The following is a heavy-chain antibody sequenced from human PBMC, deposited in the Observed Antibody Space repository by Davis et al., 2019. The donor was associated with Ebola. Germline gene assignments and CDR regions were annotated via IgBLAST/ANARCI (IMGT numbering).Heavy chain of an antibody. Sequence: GGSLRLSCKGSGYSFSSYWISWVRQMPGKGLEWMGRIDPSDSYTNYSPSFEGHITMSADKSISTAYLQWSSLKASDTAIYYCARHAIAATAAPEVHYYFYYMDVWGKGTTVTVSS. CDR3: ARHAIAATAAPEVHYYFYYMDV. D-gene: IGHD6-13*01. CDR1: GYSFSSYW. CDR2: IDPSDSYT. V-gene: IGHV5-10-1*01. J-gene: IGHJ6*03.